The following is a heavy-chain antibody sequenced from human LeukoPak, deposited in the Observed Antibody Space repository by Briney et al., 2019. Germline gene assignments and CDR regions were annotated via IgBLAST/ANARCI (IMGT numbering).Heavy chain of an antibody. CDR1: GFTFNGSA. V-gene: IGHV3-73*01. CDR2: IRSKANSYAT. CDR3: TTRRDGYNFATSFDY. Sequence: PGGSLRLSCAASGFTFNGSAMPWVRQASEKGLEWVGRIRSKANSYATAYAASVKGRFTISRDDSKNTAYLQMNSLKTEDTAVYYCTTRRDGYNFATSFDYWGQGTLVTVSS. D-gene: IGHD1-1*01. J-gene: IGHJ4*02.